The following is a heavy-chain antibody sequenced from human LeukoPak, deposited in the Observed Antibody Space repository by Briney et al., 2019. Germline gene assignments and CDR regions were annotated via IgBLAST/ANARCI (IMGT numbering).Heavy chain of an antibody. CDR3: ARLGRDGYNLYYFDY. Sequence: SVKVSCKASGGTFSSYAISWVRQAPGQGLEWMGGIIPIFGTANYAQKFQGRVTITADESTSTAYMELSSLRSDDTAVYYCARLGRDGYNLYYFDYWGQGTLVTVSS. J-gene: IGHJ4*02. CDR1: GGTFSSYA. D-gene: IGHD5-24*01. CDR2: IIPIFGTA. V-gene: IGHV1-69*13.